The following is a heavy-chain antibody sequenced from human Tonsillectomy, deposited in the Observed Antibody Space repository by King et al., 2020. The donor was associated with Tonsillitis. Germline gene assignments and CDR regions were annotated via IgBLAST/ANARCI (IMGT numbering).Heavy chain of an antibody. Sequence: QLVQSGAEVKKPGASVKVSCKASGYTFTSYYMHWVRQAPGQGLEWMGIINPSGGSTNYAQKFQGRVTMTRDTSTSTVYMELSSLRSEDTAVYYCARNIAEAGNNPWYSYYGMDLWGHGTTVTVSS. CDR3: ARNIAEAGNNPWYSYYGMDL. CDR1: GYTFTSYY. J-gene: IGHJ6*02. V-gene: IGHV1-46*01. D-gene: IGHD6-19*01. CDR2: INPSGGST.